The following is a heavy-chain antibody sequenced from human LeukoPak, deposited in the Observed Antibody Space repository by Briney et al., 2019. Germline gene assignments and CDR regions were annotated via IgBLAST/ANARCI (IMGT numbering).Heavy chain of an antibody. CDR2: ISGGGGST. V-gene: IGHV3-23*01. J-gene: IGHJ4*02. CDR1: GFTFSDYY. D-gene: IGHD3-10*01. CDR3: AKDLGDPRGY. Sequence: PGGSLRLSCAASGFTFSDYYMSWIRQAPGKGLEWVSAISGGGGSTYYADSVKGRFTISRDNSKNTLYLQMNSLRAEDTAVYYCAKDLGDPRGYWGQGTLVTVSS.